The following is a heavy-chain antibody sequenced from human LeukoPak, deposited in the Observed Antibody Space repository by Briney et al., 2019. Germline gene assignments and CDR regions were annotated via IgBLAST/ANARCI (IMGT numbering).Heavy chain of an antibody. D-gene: IGHD1-20*01. J-gene: IGHJ4*02. CDR3: ARLRYNWNVGYWGKSSYFDY. Sequence: GGSLRLSCAASGFTVSSNYMSWVRQAPGKGLEWVSVIYSGGSTYYADSVKGRFTISRDNSKNTLYLQMNSLRAEDTAVYYCARLRYNWNVGYWGKSSYFDYWGQGTLVTVSS. CDR1: GFTVSSNY. CDR2: IYSGGST. V-gene: IGHV3-53*01.